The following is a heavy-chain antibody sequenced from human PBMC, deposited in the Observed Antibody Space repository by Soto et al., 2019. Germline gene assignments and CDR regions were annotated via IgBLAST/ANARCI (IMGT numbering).Heavy chain of an antibody. CDR1: GFTFSSYW. Sequence: EVQLVESGGGLVQPGGSLRLSCAASGFTFSSYWMSWVRQAPGKGLEWVANIKQDGSEKYYVDSVKGRFTISRDNAKNPLYLQMNSLRVEDTAVYYCARGPGQCLVTVAEYFQHWGQGTLVTVSS. CDR2: IKQDGSEK. V-gene: IGHV3-7*01. J-gene: IGHJ1*01. CDR3: ARGPGQCLVTVAEYFQH. D-gene: IGHD6-19*01.